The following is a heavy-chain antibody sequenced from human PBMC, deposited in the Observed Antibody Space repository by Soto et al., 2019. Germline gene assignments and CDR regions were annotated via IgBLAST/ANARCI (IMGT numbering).Heavy chain of an antibody. D-gene: IGHD3-9*01. CDR1: GFTFSSYG. V-gene: IGHV3-30*03. J-gene: IGHJ4*02. CDR2: ISYDGSNK. CDR3: AREDTLLRYFDWAHFDY. Sequence: PGGSLRLSCAASGFTFSSYGMHWVRQAPGKGLEWVAVISYDGSNKYYADSVKGRFTISRDNSKNTLYLQMNSLRAEDTAVYYCAREDTLLRYFDWAHFDYWGQGTLVTVSS.